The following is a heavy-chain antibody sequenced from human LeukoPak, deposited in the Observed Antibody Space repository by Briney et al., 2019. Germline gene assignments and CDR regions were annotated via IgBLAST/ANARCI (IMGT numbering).Heavy chain of an antibody. CDR3: ASYLTSIPSGMDV. D-gene: IGHD1-26*01. CDR1: GFTFDDYT. V-gene: IGHV3-43*01. J-gene: IGHJ6*02. CDR2: ISWDGGST. Sequence: GGSPRLSCAASGFTFDDYTMHWVRQAPGKGLEWVSLISWDGGSTYYADSVKGRFTISRDNGKNTLYLQLNCLRAEDTAVYYCASYLTSIPSGMDVWGQGTTVTVSS.